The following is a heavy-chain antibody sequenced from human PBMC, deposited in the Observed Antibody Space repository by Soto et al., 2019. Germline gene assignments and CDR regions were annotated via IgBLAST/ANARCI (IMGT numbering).Heavy chain of an antibody. CDR1: GGTFSSYP. D-gene: IGHD3-16*01. V-gene: IGHV1-69*02. CDR2: IIPILGIA. CDR3: ARIIGGGVVGGPFDY. J-gene: IGHJ4*02. Sequence: QVQLVQSGAEVKKPGSSVKVSCKASGGTFSSYPISWVRQAPGQGLEWMGRIIPILGIANYAQKFQGRVTITADKSTSTAYMELSGLRSEDTAGYYCARIIGGGVVGGPFDYWGQGTLVTVSS.